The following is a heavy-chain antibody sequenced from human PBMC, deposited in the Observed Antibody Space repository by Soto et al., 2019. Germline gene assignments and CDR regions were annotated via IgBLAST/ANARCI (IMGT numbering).Heavy chain of an antibody. CDR1: GGSFSGYY. J-gene: IGHJ6*02. CDR3: ARDTVGRYIVVVPAEPEGGSYGMDV. D-gene: IGHD2-2*01. Sequence: PSETLSLTCAVYGGSFSGYYWSWIRQPPGKGLEWIGEINHSVSTNYNPSLKSRVTISVDTSKNQFSLKLSSVTAADTAVYYCARDTVGRYIVVVPAEPEGGSYGMDVWGQGTMVTVSS. CDR2: INHSVST. V-gene: IGHV4-34*01.